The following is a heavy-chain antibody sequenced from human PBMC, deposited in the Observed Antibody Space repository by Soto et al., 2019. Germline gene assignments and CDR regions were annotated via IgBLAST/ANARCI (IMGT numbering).Heavy chain of an antibody. CDR2: INHSGST. CDR3: ARGGKLPPRAFDI. Sequence: PSETLSLTCAVYGGSFSGYYWSWIRQPPGKGLEWIGEINHSGSTNYNPSLKSRVTISVDTSKNQFSLKLSSVTAADTAVYYCARGGKLPPRAFDIWGQGTMVTVSS. D-gene: IGHD2-15*01. J-gene: IGHJ3*02. CDR1: GGSFSGYY. V-gene: IGHV4-34*01.